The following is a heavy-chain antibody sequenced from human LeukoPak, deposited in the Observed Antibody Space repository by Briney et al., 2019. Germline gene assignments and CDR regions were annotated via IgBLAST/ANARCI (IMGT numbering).Heavy chain of an antibody. V-gene: IGHV1-46*01. CDR1: GYTFTTYY. D-gene: IGHD2-2*01. J-gene: IGHJ5*02. CDR2: INPNTGST. CDR3: ARGYSSTWYNWFDP. Sequence: ASVKVSCKASGYTFTTYYMHWVRQAPGQGLEWMGIINPNTGSTTYAQKFHGRVTMTRDTSTSTVYMDLSSLRSEDTAVYYCARGYSSTWYNWFDPWGQGTLVTVSS.